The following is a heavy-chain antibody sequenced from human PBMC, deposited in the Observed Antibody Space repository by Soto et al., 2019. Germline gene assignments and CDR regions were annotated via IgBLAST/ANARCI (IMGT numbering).Heavy chain of an antibody. CDR2: ISYDGHNK. Sequence: QVQLVESGGGVVQPGGSLRLSCTASGFTFTTFGIHWVRQAPGKGLEWVALISYDGHNKYYSDSVKGRFTISRDNYKNTLSLQMNSLRAEDKSVYYCAKDLQADGDYNYYYYGMDVWGQGTTVSVSS. CDR3: AKDLQADGDYNYYYYGMDV. CDR1: GFTFTTFG. V-gene: IGHV3-30*18. J-gene: IGHJ6*02. D-gene: IGHD4-17*01.